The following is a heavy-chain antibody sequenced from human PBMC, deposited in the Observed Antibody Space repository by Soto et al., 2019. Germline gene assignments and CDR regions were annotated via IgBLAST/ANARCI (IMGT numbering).Heavy chain of an antibody. D-gene: IGHD4-4*01. Sequence: QVQLVQSGAEVKKPGASVKVSCKASGYTFSSYGISWVRQAPGQGLEGLGWISAYNGNTKYAQKLQGRVTMTTDTSTRPAFLELRSLRSDDTAVYYCARREVVTTLDFDYWGQGTLVTVSS. J-gene: IGHJ4*02. CDR2: ISAYNGNT. CDR3: ARREVVTTLDFDY. CDR1: GYTFSSYG. V-gene: IGHV1-18*01.